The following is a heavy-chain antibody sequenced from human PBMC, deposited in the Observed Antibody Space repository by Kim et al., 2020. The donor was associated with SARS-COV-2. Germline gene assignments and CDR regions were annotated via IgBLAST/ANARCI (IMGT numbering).Heavy chain of an antibody. CDR3: ARGPPENFWSGYYNEIFDY. D-gene: IGHD3-3*01. V-gene: IGHV4-34*01. J-gene: IGHJ4*02. Sequence: SRVTISVDTSKNQFSLKLSSVTAADTAVYYCARGPPENFWSGYYNEIFDYWGQGTLVTVSS.